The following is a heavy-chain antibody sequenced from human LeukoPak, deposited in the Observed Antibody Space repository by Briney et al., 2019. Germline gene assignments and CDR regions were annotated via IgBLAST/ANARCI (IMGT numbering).Heavy chain of an antibody. Sequence: GGSLRLSCAASGFTFSNYAMHWVRQAPGKGLEWVAVISYDGSNKYYADSVKGRFTISRDNSKNTLYLQMNSLRAEDTAVYYCVGGYYYDSSGYPLDYWGQGTLVTVSS. CDR2: ISYDGSNK. CDR3: VGGYYYDSSGYPLDY. V-gene: IGHV3-30-3*01. CDR1: GFTFSNYA. J-gene: IGHJ4*02. D-gene: IGHD3-22*01.